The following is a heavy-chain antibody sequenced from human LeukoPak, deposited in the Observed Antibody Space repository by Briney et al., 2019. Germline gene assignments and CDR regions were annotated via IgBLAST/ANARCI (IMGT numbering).Heavy chain of an antibody. CDR1: GFTLSSYW. J-gene: IGHJ4*02. CDR3: TRRSTI. Sequence: PGGSLRLSCAASGFTLSSYWMTWVRQAPGKGLEWVARIKAKIHGETIDYAAPVRGRFIISRDDSRNTVYLQMNSLKFEDTAMYYCTRRSTIWGRGTRVTVSS. V-gene: IGHV3-15*01. CDR2: IKAKIHGETI. D-gene: IGHD2-2*01.